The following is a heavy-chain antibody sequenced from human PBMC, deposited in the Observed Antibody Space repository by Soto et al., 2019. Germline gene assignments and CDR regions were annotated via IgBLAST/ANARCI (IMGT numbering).Heavy chain of an antibody. CDR2: IYWDDDK. CDR3: AHGRDVYNKGAFDY. V-gene: IGHV2-5*02. D-gene: IGHD4-4*01. Sequence: QITLKESGPTLVKPTQTLTLTCTFSGFSLNTDGVGVAWIRQPPGKALEWLAVIYWDDDKRYSPSLKTRLTITKDTSKSQVVLTMTNMDPVDTATYYCAHGRDVYNKGAFDYWGQGTLVTVSS. J-gene: IGHJ4*02. CDR1: GFSLNTDGVG.